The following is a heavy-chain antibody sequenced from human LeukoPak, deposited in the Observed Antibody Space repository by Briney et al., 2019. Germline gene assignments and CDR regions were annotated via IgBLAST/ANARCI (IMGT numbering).Heavy chain of an antibody. CDR2: IRSKANSYAT. Sequence: GGSLRLSCAASGFTFSGSAMHWVRQASGKGLEWVGRIRSKANSYATAYAASVKGRFTLSRDDSKNTAYLQMNSLKTEDTAVYYCARDWMGYCSSNSCYLYYMDVWGKGTTVTVSS. CDR3: ARDWMGYCSSNSCYLYYMDV. J-gene: IGHJ6*03. V-gene: IGHV3-73*01. CDR1: GFTFSGSA. D-gene: IGHD2-2*01.